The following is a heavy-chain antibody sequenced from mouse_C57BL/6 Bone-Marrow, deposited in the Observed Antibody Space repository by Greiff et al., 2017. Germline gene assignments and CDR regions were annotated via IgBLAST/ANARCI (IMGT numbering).Heavy chain of an antibody. V-gene: IGHV5-9*01. CDR1: GFTFSSYT. Sequence: DVMLVESGGGLVKPGGSLKLSCAASGFTFSSYTMSWVRQTPEKRLQWVAAISGGGGNPYYPDSVKGRFTISRDNDKNILYLQMSGLRSEDTALYYCSRQVTTVLATKYFDVWGTGTTVTVSS. J-gene: IGHJ1*03. D-gene: IGHD1-1*01. CDR3: SRQVTTVLATKYFDV. CDR2: ISGGGGNP.